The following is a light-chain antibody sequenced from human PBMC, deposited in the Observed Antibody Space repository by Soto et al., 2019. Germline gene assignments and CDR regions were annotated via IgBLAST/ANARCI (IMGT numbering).Light chain of an antibody. J-gene: IGLJ2*01. CDR3: SSYTTTSTVV. CDR2: DVY. CDR1: SSDVGGYDY. V-gene: IGLV2-14*01. Sequence: QSVLTQPASVSGSPGQSITISCTGTSSDVGGYDYVSWFQQYPGKAPSLMLYDVYRRPSGVSYRFSGSKSGNTAPLTISGLQAEDEADYYCSSYTTTSTVVFGGGTKLTVL.